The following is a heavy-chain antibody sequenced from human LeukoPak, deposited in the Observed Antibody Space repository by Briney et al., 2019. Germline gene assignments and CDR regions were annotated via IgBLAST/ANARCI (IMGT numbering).Heavy chain of an antibody. CDR1: GGTFSSYA. D-gene: IGHD6-6*01. Sequence: WASVKVSCKASGGTFSSYAISWVRQAPGQGLEWMGGIIPIFGTANYAQKFQGRVTITADESTSTAYMELSSLRSEDTAVQYCATYGGAARPSYYYYYMDVWGKGTTVTVSS. CDR3: ATYGGAARPSYYYYYMDV. CDR2: IIPIFGTA. V-gene: IGHV1-69*01. J-gene: IGHJ6*03.